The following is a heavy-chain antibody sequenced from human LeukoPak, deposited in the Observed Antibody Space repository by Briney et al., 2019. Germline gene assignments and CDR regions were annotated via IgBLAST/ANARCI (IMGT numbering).Heavy chain of an antibody. CDR3: ARGRPYYYGSGSYYYYWFDP. V-gene: IGHV4-34*01. J-gene: IGHJ5*02. CDR2: INHSGST. D-gene: IGHD3-10*01. CDR1: GGSFSGYY. Sequence: PSETLSLTCAVYGGSFSGYYWSWIRQPPGKGLDWIGEINHSGSTNYNPSLKSRVTISVDTSKNQFSLKLSSVTATDTAVYYCARGRPYYYGSGSYYYYWFDPWGQGTLVTVSS.